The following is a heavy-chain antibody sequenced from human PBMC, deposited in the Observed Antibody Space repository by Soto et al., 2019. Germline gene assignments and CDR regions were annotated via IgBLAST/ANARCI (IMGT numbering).Heavy chain of an antibody. CDR1: GGSISSSNW. CDR2: IYHRGST. D-gene: IGHD2-15*01. CDR3: ARGYCSGGSCYLDY. Sequence: QVQLQESGPGLVKPSGTLSLTCAVSGGSISSSNWWSWVRQPPGKGLEGIGEIYHRGSTNYNPSLKGRVTISGDTSKNQFSLKLSSVTAADTAVYYCARGYCSGGSCYLDYWGQGTLVTVSS. V-gene: IGHV4-4*02. J-gene: IGHJ4*02.